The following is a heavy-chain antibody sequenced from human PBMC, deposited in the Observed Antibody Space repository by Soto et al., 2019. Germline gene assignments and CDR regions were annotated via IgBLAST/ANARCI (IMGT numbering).Heavy chain of an antibody. CDR2: IIPIFGTA. J-gene: IGHJ4*02. CDR1: GGTFSSYA. V-gene: IGHV1-69*12. D-gene: IGHD3-10*01. CDR3: AVMGEKAMVRGVIIKRDY. Sequence: QVQLVQSGAEVKKPGSSVKVSCKASGGTFSSYAISWVRQAPGQGLEWMGGIIPIFGTANYAQKFQGRVTITADESTSTAYMELSSLRSEDTAVYYCAVMGEKAMVRGVIIKRDYWGQGTLVTVSS.